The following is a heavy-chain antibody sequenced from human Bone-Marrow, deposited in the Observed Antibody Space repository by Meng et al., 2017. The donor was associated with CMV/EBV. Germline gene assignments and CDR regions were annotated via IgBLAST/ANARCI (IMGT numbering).Heavy chain of an antibody. CDR1: GYHFTSNG. CDR3: VMDDY. CDR2: ISAYNGNT. Sequence: QVRLVQSGAAVTKPGASVRVSGKAAGYHFTSNGNTWGRQAPGKGLEWMGWISAYNGNTNYAQKLQGRVTMATDTSTSTADMELRSLRSDDTAVYYCVMDDYWGQGTLVTVSS. J-gene: IGHJ4*02. V-gene: IGHV1-18*04. D-gene: IGHD2-8*01.